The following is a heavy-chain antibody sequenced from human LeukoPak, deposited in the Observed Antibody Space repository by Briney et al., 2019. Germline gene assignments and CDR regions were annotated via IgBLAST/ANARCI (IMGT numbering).Heavy chain of an antibody. CDR2: MNEYGSEK. J-gene: IGHJ4*02. V-gene: IGHV3-7*04. CDR1: GFTFSNYW. Sequence: GGSLRLSCAASGFTFSNYWINWVRQAPGKGLEWVANMNEYGSEKYYVDSVRGRFTISRDNAANSLFLHMNSLRVEDTAVYRCARVLYGSRVNVIDSWGPGTLVTVSS. CDR3: ARVLYGSRVNVIDS. D-gene: IGHD2-2*01.